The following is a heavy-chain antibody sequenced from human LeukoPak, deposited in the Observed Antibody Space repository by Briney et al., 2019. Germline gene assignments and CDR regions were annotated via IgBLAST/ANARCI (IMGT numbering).Heavy chain of an antibody. CDR2: MTTSGNTI. CDR3: ARVGGATAVTMYFEY. V-gene: IGHV3-48*02. J-gene: IGHJ4*02. CDR1: GFTFSSYA. Sequence: GGSLRLSCAASGFTFSSYAMSWVRQAPGKGLEWLSFMTTSGNTIFYAESVKDRFTISRDNAKKSLYVQMNSLRDEDTAVYYCARVGGATAVTMYFEYWGQGTLVTVTS. D-gene: IGHD1-26*01.